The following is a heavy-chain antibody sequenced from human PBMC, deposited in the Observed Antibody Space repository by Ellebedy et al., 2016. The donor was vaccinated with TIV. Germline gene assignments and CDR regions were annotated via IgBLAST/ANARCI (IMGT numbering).Heavy chain of an antibody. CDR3: AKGGRWLETDY. J-gene: IGHJ4*02. V-gene: IGHV3-23*01. CDR2: ISGSGGDT. D-gene: IGHD5-24*01. Sequence: GESLKISXAASGFTFSSYAMSWVRQAPGKGLEWVSAISGSGGDTYYADSVKGRFTISRDNSKNTLYLQMNSLRAEDTAVYYCAKGGRWLETDYWGQGTLVTVSS. CDR1: GFTFSSYA.